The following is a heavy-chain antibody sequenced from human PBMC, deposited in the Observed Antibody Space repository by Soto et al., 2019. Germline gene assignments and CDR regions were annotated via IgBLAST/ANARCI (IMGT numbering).Heavy chain of an antibody. V-gene: IGHV1-69*12. D-gene: IGHD3-10*01. Sequence: QVQLVQSGAEVKKPGSSVKVSCKASRCTFSSYAISWVRQAPGQGLEWMGGIIPIFGTADYAQKFQGRVTITADESTSTAYMELSSLRSEDTAVYYCALHYGSGSNYYYYGMDVWGQGTTVTVSS. CDR1: RCTFSSYA. CDR2: IIPIFGTA. J-gene: IGHJ6*02. CDR3: ALHYGSGSNYYYYGMDV.